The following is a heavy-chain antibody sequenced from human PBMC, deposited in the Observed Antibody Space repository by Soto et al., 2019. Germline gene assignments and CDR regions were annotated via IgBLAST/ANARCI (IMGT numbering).Heavy chain of an antibody. V-gene: IGHV1-8*01. CDR1: GYTFTSYD. CDR2: MNPNSGNT. J-gene: IGHJ4*02. D-gene: IGHD3-3*01. Sequence: QVQLVQSGAEVKKPGASVKVSCKASGYTFTSYDINWVRQATGQGLEWMGWMNPNSGNTGYAQKFQGRVTXTXNXXISTAYMELSSLRSEDTAVYYCARGITIFGVAPGYWGQGTLVTVSS. CDR3: ARGITIFGVAPGY.